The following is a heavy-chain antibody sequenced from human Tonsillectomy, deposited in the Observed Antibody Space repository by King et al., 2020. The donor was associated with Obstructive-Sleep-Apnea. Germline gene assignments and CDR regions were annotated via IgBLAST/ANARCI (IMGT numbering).Heavy chain of an antibody. J-gene: IGHJ4*02. CDR2: ISSANIYT. Sequence: VQLVESGGGLVKPGGSLRLSCAASGFTFSDYYMSWIRQAPGKGLEYISYISSANIYTNYADSEEGRFTISRDNAKNSLYLQMDSLRAEDTAVYYCARGLTMDPYYFDSWGKGTLVTVSS. CDR3: ARGLTMDPYYFDS. D-gene: IGHD3-16*01. CDR1: GFTFSDYY. V-gene: IGHV3-11*05.